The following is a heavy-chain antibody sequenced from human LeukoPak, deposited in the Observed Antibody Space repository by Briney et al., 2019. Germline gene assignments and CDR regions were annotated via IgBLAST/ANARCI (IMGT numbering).Heavy chain of an antibody. J-gene: IGHJ5*02. V-gene: IGHV1-69*05. D-gene: IGHD6-6*01. CDR1: GGTFSSYA. CDR2: IIPIFGTA. CDR3: ARGVPGGSSSGFDWFDP. Sequence: SVKVSCKASGGTFSSYAISWVRQAPGQGFEWMGGIIPIFGTANYAQKFQGRVTITTDESTSTAYMELSSLRSEDTAVYYCARGVPGGSSSGFDWFDPWGQGTLVTVSS.